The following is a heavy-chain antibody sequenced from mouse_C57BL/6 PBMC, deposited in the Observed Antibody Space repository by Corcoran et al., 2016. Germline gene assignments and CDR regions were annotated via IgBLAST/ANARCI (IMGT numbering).Heavy chain of an antibody. J-gene: IGHJ2*01. Sequence: EVQLQQSGPELVKPGASVKISCKASGYTFTDYYMNWVKQSHGKSLEWIGDINPNNGGTSYNQKFKGKATLTVDKSSSTAYMELRSLTSEDSAVYYCARTAQATTLFDYWGQGTTLTVSS. V-gene: IGHV1-26*01. D-gene: IGHD3-2*02. CDR2: INPNNGGT. CDR3: ARTAQATTLFDY. CDR1: GYTFTDYY.